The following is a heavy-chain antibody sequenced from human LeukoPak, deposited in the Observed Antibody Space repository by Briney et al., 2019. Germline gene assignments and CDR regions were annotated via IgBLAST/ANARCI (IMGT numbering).Heavy chain of an antibody. V-gene: IGHV4-34*01. Sequence: SETLSLTCAVYGGSFSGYYWSWIRQPPGKGLEWIGEINHSGSTNYNPSLKSRVTISVDTSKNQFSLTLSSVTAADTAVYYCAPGGGITGTTLWFAPWGQETLVTVSS. J-gene: IGHJ5*02. D-gene: IGHD1-7*01. CDR3: APGGGITGTTLWFAP. CDR1: GGSFSGYY. CDR2: INHSGST.